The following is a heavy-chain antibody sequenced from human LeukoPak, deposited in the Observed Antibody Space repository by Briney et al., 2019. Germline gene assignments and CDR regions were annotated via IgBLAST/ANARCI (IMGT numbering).Heavy chain of an antibody. D-gene: IGHD3-22*01. Sequence: GGSLRLSCAASGFGFKDYFMSWIRQAPGEALEWVSYISGSGDAKQYAESVRGRFTVSRDNTKNSQYLQMTGLRAEDTAVYYCARDRRGGRKWFLDHWGRGILVTVSS. CDR3: ARDRRGGRKWFLDH. CDR1: GFGFKDYF. CDR2: ISGSGDAK. J-gene: IGHJ4*02. V-gene: IGHV3-11*01.